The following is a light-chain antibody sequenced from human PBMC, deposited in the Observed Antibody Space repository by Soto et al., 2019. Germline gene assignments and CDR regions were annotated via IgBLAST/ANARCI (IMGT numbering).Light chain of an antibody. J-gene: IGLJ2*01. V-gene: IGLV1-47*01. CDR1: SSNIGSNY. CDR2: RNN. Sequence: QSVLTQPPSASGTPGQRVTISCSGSSSNIGSNYVYWYQQLPGTAPKLLIYRNNQWPSGVPDRFSGSKSGTSASLAISGLRSEDEADYYCAAWDDSLSGVVFGGGTKSPS. CDR3: AAWDDSLSGVV.